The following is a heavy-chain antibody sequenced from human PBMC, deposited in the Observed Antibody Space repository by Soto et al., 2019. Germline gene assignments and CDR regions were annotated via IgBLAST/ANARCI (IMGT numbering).Heavy chain of an antibody. D-gene: IGHD5-18*01. CDR3: ARGYDTALAPIF. J-gene: IGHJ4*02. CDR2: INHLTTT. Sequence: SETLSLTCPVYGGSFSIYHWSWIRQTPGKGLEWIGEINHLTTTNYNPSLKSRVIISLDTPKNQFSLKLSSVTAADTAVYYCARGYDTALAPIFWGQGILVTVSS. CDR1: GGSFSIYH. V-gene: IGHV4-34*01.